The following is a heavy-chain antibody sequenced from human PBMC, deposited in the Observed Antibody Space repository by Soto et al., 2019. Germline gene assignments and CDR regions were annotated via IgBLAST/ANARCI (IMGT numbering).Heavy chain of an antibody. CDR3: ARSRVADGMDV. V-gene: IGHV3-30-3*01. CDR1: GFTFSSYA. J-gene: IGHJ6*02. Sequence: QVQLVESGGGVVQPGRSLRLSCAASGFTFSSYAMHWVRQAPGKGLEWVAVISYDGSNKYYADSVKGRFTISRDNSKNTLHLQMNSLRAEDTAVYYCARSRVADGMDVWGQGTTVTVSS. D-gene: IGHD2-2*01. CDR2: ISYDGSNK.